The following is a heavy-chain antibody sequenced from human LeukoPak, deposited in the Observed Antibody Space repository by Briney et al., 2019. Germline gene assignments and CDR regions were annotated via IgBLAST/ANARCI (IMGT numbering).Heavy chain of an antibody. V-gene: IGHV3-21*01. CDR1: GFTFSSYS. D-gene: IGHD7-27*01. Sequence: PVGSLRLSCAASGFTFSSYSMNWVRQAPGKGLEWVSSISSSSSYIYYADSVKGRFTITRDNAKNSLYLQMNSLRAEDTAVYYCAREGLLTGADYWGQGTLVTVSS. J-gene: IGHJ4*02. CDR3: AREGLLTGADY. CDR2: ISSSSSYI.